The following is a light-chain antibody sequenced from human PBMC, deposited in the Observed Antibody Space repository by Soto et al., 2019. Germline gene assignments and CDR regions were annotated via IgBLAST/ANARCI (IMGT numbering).Light chain of an antibody. CDR1: SSDVGNYNR. J-gene: IGLJ1*01. Sequence: QSVLTQPPSVSGSPGQSVTISCTGTSSDVGNYNRVSWYQQPPGTAPKLIIYEVNGRPSGVPDRFSGSKSGNTASLTISGLQAEDEADYYCSSYTSRSTPYAFGTGTKVTVL. CDR2: EVN. CDR3: SSYTSRSTPYA. V-gene: IGLV2-18*02.